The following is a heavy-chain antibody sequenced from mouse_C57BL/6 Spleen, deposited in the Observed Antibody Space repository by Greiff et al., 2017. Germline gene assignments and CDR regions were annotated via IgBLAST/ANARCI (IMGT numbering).Heavy chain of an antibody. D-gene: IGHD2-12*01. Sequence: QVQLKQPGAELVRPGTSVKLSCKASGYTFTSYWMHWVKQRPGQGLEWIGVIDPSDSYTNYNQKFKGKATLTVDTSSSTAYMQLSSLTSEDSAVXDYAGLLYQLGFDYWGQGTTLTVSS. CDR3: AGLLYQLGFDY. CDR1: GYTFTSYW. V-gene: IGHV1-59*01. J-gene: IGHJ2*01. CDR2: IDPSDSYT.